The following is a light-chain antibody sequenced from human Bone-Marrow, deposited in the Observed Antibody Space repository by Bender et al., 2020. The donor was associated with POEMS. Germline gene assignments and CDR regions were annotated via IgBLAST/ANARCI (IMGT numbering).Light chain of an antibody. V-gene: IGLV2-11*01. CDR2: EDT. J-gene: IGLJ1*01. CDR3: CSYTSTSTYV. CDR1: NSDVGGYNY. Sequence: QSTLTQPRSASGSPGQSVTISCTGTNSDVGGYNYVSWYQHHPGKAPKLIIYEDTKRPSGISNRFSGSKSANTASLTISGLQPEDEADYLCCSYTSTSTYVFGTGTEVTVL.